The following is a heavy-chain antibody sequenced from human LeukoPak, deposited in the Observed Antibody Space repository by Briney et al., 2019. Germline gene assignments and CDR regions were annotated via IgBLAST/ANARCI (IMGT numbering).Heavy chain of an antibody. V-gene: IGHV4-4*07. D-gene: IGHD3-9*01. J-gene: IGHJ4*02. CDR2: IYTSGST. Sequence: SETLSLTCTVSGGSISSYYWSWIRQPAGKGLEWIGRIYTSGSTNYNPSLKSRVTMSVDTSKNQFSLKLSSVTAADTAVYYCARMRYYDILTGYSNSYYFDYWGQGTLVTVSS. CDR1: GGSISSYY. CDR3: ARMRYYDILTGYSNSYYFDY.